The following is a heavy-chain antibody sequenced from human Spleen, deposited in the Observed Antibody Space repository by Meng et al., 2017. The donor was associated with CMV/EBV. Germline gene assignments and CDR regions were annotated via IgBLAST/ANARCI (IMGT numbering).Heavy chain of an antibody. J-gene: IGHJ3*02. CDR3: ARERGYCSSTSCQTDAFDI. CDR2: INPNSGGT. V-gene: IGHV1-2*02. Sequence: ASVKVSCKASGGTFSSYAIGWVRQAPGQGLEWMGWINPNSGGTNYAQKFQGRVTMTRDTSISTAYMELSRLRSDDTAVYYCARERGYCSSTSCQTDAFDIWGQGTMVTVSS. CDR1: GGTFSSYA. D-gene: IGHD2-2*01.